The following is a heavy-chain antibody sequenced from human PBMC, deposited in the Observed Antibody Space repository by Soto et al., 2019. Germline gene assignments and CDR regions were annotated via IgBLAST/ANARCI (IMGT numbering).Heavy chain of an antibody. CDR1: GGSISSYY. V-gene: IGHV4-59*08. D-gene: IGHD3-22*01. Sequence: SXTLSLTCTVSGGSISSYYWSWIRQPPGKGLEWIGYIYYSGSTNYNPSLKSRVTISVDTSKNQFSLKLSSVTAADTAVYYCARLSTYYYDSSGYYYSYYFDYWGQGTLVTV. CDR3: ARLSTYYYDSSGYYYSYYFDY. CDR2: IYYSGST. J-gene: IGHJ4*02.